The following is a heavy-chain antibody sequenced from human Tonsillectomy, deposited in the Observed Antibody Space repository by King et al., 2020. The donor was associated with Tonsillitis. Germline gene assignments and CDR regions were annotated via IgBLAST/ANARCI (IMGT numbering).Heavy chain of an antibody. J-gene: IGHJ4*02. CDR2: VTTYNGDT. CDR1: GYSFTNYG. D-gene: IGHD6-13*01. V-gene: IGHV1-18*04. Sequence: QLVQSGAEVKKPGASVKVSCKTSGYSFTNYGINWVRRAPGQGLEWMGWVTTYNGDTKYAQNLQGRVNMTIDTSTSTAYMDLRSLRSDDTGVYYCARGASISSLYYFDYWGQGALVTVSS. CDR3: ARGASISSLYYFDY.